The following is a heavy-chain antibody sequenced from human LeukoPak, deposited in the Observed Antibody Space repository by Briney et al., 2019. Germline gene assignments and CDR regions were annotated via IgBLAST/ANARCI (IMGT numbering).Heavy chain of an antibody. CDR1: GGSLSFYY. Sequence: SETLSLTCGVYGGSLSFYYWSWIRQSPGKGLEWIAEISQNGDSNYNPSLKSRVTISLDTSKNQLSLKLNSVTAADTAVYYCARGMYYFDYWGQGTLVTVSS. CDR3: ARGMYYFDY. V-gene: IGHV4-34*01. J-gene: IGHJ4*02. CDR2: ISQNGDS.